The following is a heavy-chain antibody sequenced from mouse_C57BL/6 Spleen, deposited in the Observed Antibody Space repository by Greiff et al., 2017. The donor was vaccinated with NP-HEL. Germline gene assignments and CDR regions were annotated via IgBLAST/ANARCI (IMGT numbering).Heavy chain of an antibody. CDR1: GYSITSGYY. V-gene: IGHV3-6*01. J-gene: IGHJ4*01. Sequence: VQLKESGPGLVKPSQSLSLTCSVTGYSITSGYYWNWIRQFPGNKLEWMGYISYDGSNNYNPSLKNRISITRDTSKNQFFLKLNSVTTEDTATYYCASLLLRAMDYWGQGTSVTVSS. CDR2: ISYDGSN. D-gene: IGHD1-1*01. CDR3: ASLLLRAMDY.